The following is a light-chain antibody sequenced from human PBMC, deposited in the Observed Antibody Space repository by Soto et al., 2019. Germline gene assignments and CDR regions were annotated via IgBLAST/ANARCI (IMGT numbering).Light chain of an antibody. V-gene: IGKV3-11*01. J-gene: IGKJ4*01. CDR3: QPRSNWPRT. CDR1: QSVSSY. Sequence: EIVLTQSPATLSLSPGERATLSCRASQSVSSYLAWYQQKPGQAPRLLIYDASNRATGIPARFSGSGSGTDFTLTISSLEPEDFALYYCQPRSNWPRTFGGGTKVEIK. CDR2: DAS.